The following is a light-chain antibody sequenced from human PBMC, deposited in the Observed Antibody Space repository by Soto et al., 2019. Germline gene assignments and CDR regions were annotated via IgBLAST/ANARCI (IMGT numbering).Light chain of an antibody. CDR2: AAS. J-gene: IGKJ1*01. CDR3: QQSYSTPRT. CDR1: QSISNY. V-gene: IGKV1-39*01. Sequence: DIQMTQSPSSLSASVGDRVTITCRASQSISNYLNWYQQKPGKAPKLLMYAASSLQSGVPSRFSGSGSWTDFTLSISSLQPEDFETYYCQQSYSTPRTFGQGTKVQIK.